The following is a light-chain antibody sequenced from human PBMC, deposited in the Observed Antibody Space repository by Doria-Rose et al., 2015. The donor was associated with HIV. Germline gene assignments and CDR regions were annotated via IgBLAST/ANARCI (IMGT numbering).Light chain of an antibody. Sequence: TQSPGTLSLSPGERATLSCRASQSFSSTYLAWYQQKPGQAPSLLIYDGSTMATGIPDRISASGSGTDFTLTINRLEPEDFALYYCHQYGTSWTFGQGTKVEI. CDR2: DGS. V-gene: IGKV3-20*01. J-gene: IGKJ1*01. CDR1: QSFSSTY. CDR3: HQYGTSWT.